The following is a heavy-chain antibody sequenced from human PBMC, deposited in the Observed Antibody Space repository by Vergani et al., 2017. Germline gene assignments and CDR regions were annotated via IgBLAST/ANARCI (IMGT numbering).Heavy chain of an antibody. V-gene: IGHV4-34*01. CDR1: GGSFSGYY. D-gene: IGHD5-18*01. CDR2: INHSGSP. CDR3: ARGLRGYSYYY. Sequence: QVQLQQWGAGLLKPSETLSLTCAVYGGSFSGYYWSWIRQPPGKGLEWIGEINHSGSPNYNPSLKSRVTISVDTSKNQFSLKLSSVTAADTAVYYCARGLRGYSYYYWGQGTLVTVSS. J-gene: IGHJ4*02.